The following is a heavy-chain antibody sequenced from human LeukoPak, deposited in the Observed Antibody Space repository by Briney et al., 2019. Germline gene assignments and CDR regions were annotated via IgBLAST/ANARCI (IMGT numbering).Heavy chain of an antibody. Sequence: SVKLSCKASGGTFSSYAISWVRQAPGQGLEWMGGIIPIFGTANYAQKFQGRVTITTDESTSTAYMELSSLRSEDTAVYYCARVVPAAIGYYYYMDVWGKGTTVTVSS. D-gene: IGHD2-2*01. J-gene: IGHJ6*03. V-gene: IGHV1-69*05. CDR1: GGTFSSYA. CDR2: IIPIFGTA. CDR3: ARVVPAAIGYYYYMDV.